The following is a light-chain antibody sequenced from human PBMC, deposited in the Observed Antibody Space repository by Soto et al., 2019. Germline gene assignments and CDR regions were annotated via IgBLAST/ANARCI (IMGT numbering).Light chain of an antibody. Sequence: SALTQPPSASGSPGQSVTISCTGTSSDVGYYNYVSWYQQHPGKAPKLIISEVSKRPSGVPDRFSGSKSGNTASLTVSGLQAEDEADYYCTSYGGNNNVLFGGGTKLTVL. V-gene: IGLV2-8*01. CDR3: TSYGGNNNVL. CDR2: EVS. J-gene: IGLJ3*02. CDR1: SSDVGYYNY.